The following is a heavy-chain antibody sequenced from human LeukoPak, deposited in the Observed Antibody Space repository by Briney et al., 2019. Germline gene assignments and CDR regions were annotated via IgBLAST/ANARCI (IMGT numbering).Heavy chain of an antibody. CDR3: AHTHYCSSTSCRPFDAFDI. D-gene: IGHD2-2*01. Sequence: SETLSLTCNVSLDSISSFYWSWIRQSAGAGLEWIGRIYTTGKTDYNPSLKSRVTVSVDTSRNQVSLKLSSVTAADTAVYYCAHTHYCSSTSCRPFDAFDIWGQGTMVTVSS. CDR1: LDSISSFY. CDR2: IYTTGKT. V-gene: IGHV4-4*07. J-gene: IGHJ3*02.